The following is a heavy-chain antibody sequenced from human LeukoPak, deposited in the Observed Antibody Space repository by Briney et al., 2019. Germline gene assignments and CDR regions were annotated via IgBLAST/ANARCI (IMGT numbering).Heavy chain of an antibody. Sequence: GGSVRLSCAASGFTFSSYAMRWVGQAPGKGLEGVSDISGGGGSTYYADSVKGRFTISRDNSKNTLYLQMNSLRAEDTAVYCCAKGYSSGWYSFDYWGQGTLVTVSS. CDR1: GFTFSSYA. D-gene: IGHD6-19*01. V-gene: IGHV3-23*01. CDR3: AKGYSSGWYSFDY. CDR2: ISGGGGST. J-gene: IGHJ4*02.